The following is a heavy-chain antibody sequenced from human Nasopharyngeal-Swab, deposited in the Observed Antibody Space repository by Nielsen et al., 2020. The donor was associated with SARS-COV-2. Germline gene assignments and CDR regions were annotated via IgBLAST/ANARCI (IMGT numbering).Heavy chain of an antibody. CDR2: IYYSGST. J-gene: IGHJ4*02. D-gene: IGHD3-3*01. Sequence: GSLRLSCTVSGGSVSSGSYYWSWIRQPPGKGLEWIGYIYYSGSTNYNPSLKSRVTISVDTSKNQFSLKLSSVTAADTAVYYCARVYDFWSGYDYWGQGTLVTVSS. CDR3: ARVYDFWSGYDY. V-gene: IGHV4-61*01. CDR1: GGSVSSGSYY.